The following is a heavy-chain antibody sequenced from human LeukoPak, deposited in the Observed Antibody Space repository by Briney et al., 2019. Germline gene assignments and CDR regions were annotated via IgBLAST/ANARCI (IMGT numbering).Heavy chain of an antibody. Sequence: GGSLRLSCAASGFTFSSYAMSWVRQAPGKGLEWVSAISDSGASTYYADSVKGRFTISRDNSKNTLSLQMNSLRAEDTAVYYCAKGYSSSSKDYWGQGTLVTVSS. CDR1: GFTFSSYA. CDR2: ISDSGAST. J-gene: IGHJ4*02. V-gene: IGHV3-23*01. CDR3: AKGYSSSSKDY. D-gene: IGHD6-6*01.